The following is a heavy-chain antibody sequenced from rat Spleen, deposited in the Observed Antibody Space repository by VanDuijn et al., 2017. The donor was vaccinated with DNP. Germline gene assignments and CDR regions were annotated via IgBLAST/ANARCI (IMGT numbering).Heavy chain of an antibody. J-gene: IGHJ2*01. Sequence: EVQLVESGGGLVQPGRSLKLSCAASGFTFSDYYMAWVRQAPTKGLEWVAYISYDGGSTNYGDSVRGRFTISRDNAKNTLYLQMNSLRSEDMATYYCTRHVLPLRVWDYWGQGVMVTVSS. D-gene: IGHD1-3*01. CDR2: ISYDGGST. CDR1: GFTFSDYY. CDR3: TRHVLPLRVWDY. V-gene: IGHV5-22*01.